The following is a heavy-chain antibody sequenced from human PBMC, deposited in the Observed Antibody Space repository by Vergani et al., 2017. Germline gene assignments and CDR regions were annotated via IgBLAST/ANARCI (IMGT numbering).Heavy chain of an antibody. CDR3: ARVXTTVVTPGYNWFDP. V-gene: IGHV1-18*01. CDR2: ISAYNGNT. D-gene: IGHD4-23*01. CDR1: GYTFTSYG. J-gene: IGHJ5*02. Sequence: QVQLVQSGAEVKKPGASVKVSCKASGYTFTSYGMSWVRQAPGQGLEWMGWISAYNGNTNYAQKLQGRVTMTTDTSTSTAYMELRSLRSDDTAVYYCARVXTTVVTPGYNWFDPWGQGTLVTVSS.